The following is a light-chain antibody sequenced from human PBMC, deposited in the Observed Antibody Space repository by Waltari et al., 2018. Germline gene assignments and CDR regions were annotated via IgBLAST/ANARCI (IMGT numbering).Light chain of an antibody. Sequence: EVVLTQSPAPLSLSPGERATLSCRASQSVSTFLAWYQQKPGQAPRLLIYHASNRAPGIPARFSGSGSGTDFTLTISTVEPEDFAVYYCQQRANWPPLTFGGGTKVEIK. CDR3: QQRANWPPLT. CDR1: QSVSTF. J-gene: IGKJ4*01. V-gene: IGKV3-11*01. CDR2: HAS.